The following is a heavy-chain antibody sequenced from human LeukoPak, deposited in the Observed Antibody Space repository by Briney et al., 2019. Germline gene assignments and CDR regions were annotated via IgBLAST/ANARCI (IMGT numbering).Heavy chain of an antibody. CDR2: INTNTGNP. V-gene: IGHV7-4-1*02. CDR3: ATDLKKGDSGCFDY. J-gene: IGHJ4*02. Sequence: GASVKVSCKASGYTFTSSALNWVRQAPGQGLEWMGWINTNTGNPTYAQGFTGRFVFSLDTSVSTAYLQISSLKAEDTAVYYRATDLKKGDSGCFDYWGQGTLVTVSS. D-gene: IGHD6-19*01. CDR1: GYTFTSSA.